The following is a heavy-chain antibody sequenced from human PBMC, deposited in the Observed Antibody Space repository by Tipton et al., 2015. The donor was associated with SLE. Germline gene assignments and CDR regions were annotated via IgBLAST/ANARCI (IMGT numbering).Heavy chain of an antibody. D-gene: IGHD5-12*01. J-gene: IGHJ2*01. CDR2: ISYSGST. V-gene: IGHV4-61*05. CDR3: ARRRGGYAGFDL. CDR1: GGSIGSRPYY. Sequence: TLSLTCFVSGGSIGSRPYYWSWIRQPPGKGLEWIGHISYSGSTHYNSSLKSRVTTSVDTSKNQFSLKLSSVTAADTAVYYCARRRGGYAGFDLWGRGTLVTVSS.